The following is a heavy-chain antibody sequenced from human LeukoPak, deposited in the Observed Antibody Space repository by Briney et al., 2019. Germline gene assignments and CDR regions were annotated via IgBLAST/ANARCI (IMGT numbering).Heavy chain of an antibody. CDR3: ASKFLVRGVIKD. CDR2: ISSSSSNI. Sequence: PGGSLRLSCAASGFNFSTYSMNWVRQAPGKGLEWVSSISSSSSNIYYADSMKGRFTISRDNAKNSLYLQMNSLRAEDTAVYYCASKFLVRGVIKDWGQGTLVTVSS. J-gene: IGHJ4*02. CDR1: GFNFSTYS. V-gene: IGHV3-21*01. D-gene: IGHD3-10*01.